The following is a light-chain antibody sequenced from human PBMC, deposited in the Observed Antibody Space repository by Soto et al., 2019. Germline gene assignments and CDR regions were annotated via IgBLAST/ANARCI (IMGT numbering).Light chain of an antibody. CDR1: SSDVGGYNY. Sequence: QSALTQPASVSGSPGQSITISCTGTSSDVGGYNYVSWYQQHPGKAPKLMIYEVSNRPSGVSHRFSGSKSGNTASLTISGRQAEDEAEYYCSSYTSSSTLARVFGGGTQLTVL. V-gene: IGLV2-14*01. J-gene: IGLJ2*01. CDR3: SSYTSSSTLARV. CDR2: EVS.